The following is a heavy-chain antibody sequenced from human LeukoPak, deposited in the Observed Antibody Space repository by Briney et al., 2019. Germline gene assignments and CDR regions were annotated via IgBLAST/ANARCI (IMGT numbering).Heavy chain of an antibody. CDR3: AKGIKWRGYSYGSGQYYFDY. CDR2: ISGSGGST. D-gene: IGHD5-18*01. CDR1: GFTFSSYA. J-gene: IGHJ4*02. Sequence: GGSLRLSCAASGFTFSSYAMSWVRQAPGKGLEWVSAISGSGGSTYYADSVKGRFTISRDNSKNTLYLQMNSLRAEDTAVYYCAKGIKWRGYSYGSGQYYFDYWGQGTLVTASS. V-gene: IGHV3-23*01.